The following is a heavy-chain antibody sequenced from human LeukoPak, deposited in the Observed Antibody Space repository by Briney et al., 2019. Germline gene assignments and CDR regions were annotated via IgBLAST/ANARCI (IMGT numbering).Heavy chain of an antibody. CDR2: ISYSGST. CDR1: GGSISNYYY. V-gene: IGHV4-39*01. Sequence: PSETLSLTCPVSGGSISNYYYWTWIRQPPGKGLEWIGCISYSGSTYYNPSLKSRVTISLDTSKNQFSLWLSSVTAADTAVYYCASFYYESSGNYYVPFDYWGQGTLVTVSS. D-gene: IGHD3-22*01. CDR3: ASFYYESSGNYYVPFDY. J-gene: IGHJ4*02.